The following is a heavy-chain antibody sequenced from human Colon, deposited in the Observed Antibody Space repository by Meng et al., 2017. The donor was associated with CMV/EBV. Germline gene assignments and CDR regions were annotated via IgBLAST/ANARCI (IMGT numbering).Heavy chain of an antibody. Sequence: RGSLRLSCAASGFSFSNYAMNWVRQAPGKGLEYVSSITTSGDYVFYADSVKGRFIISRDNAKNLLSLQMDSLTAGDTAVYYCAREPSHAAFDLWGQGTTVTVSS. CDR2: ITTSGDYV. V-gene: IGHV3-21*06. CDR3: AREPSHAAFDL. J-gene: IGHJ3*01. CDR1: GFSFSNYA.